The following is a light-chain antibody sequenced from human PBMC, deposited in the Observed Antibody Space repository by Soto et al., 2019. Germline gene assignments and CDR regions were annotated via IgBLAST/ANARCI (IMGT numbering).Light chain of an antibody. J-gene: IGLJ2*01. CDR1: SSDIGGHNY. Sequence: QSALTQPPSASGSPGQSVTISCTGTSSDIGGHNYVSWYQQHPGKAPKLMIHDVSYRPSGVPDRFTGSKSGNTASLTVSGLQADDEAEYYCSSYAGSNAVVFGGGTKVTVL. CDR3: SSYAGSNAVV. V-gene: IGLV2-8*01. CDR2: DVS.